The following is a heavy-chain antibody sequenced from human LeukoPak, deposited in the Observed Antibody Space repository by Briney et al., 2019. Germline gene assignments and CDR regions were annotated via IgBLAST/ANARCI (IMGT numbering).Heavy chain of an antibody. CDR1: GFIFSTYG. CDR2: IWYDGSQK. CDR3: AREDCSGGSCYPLLFYYYYYGMDV. Sequence: HPGGSLRLSCAASGFIFSTYGLHWVRQSPGRGLEWVAVIWYDGSQKYYADSVKGRFTISRDNSKNTLYLQMNSLRAEDTAVYYCAREDCSGGSCYPLLFYYYYYGMDVWGQGTTVTVSS. V-gene: IGHV3-30*19. D-gene: IGHD2-15*01. J-gene: IGHJ6*02.